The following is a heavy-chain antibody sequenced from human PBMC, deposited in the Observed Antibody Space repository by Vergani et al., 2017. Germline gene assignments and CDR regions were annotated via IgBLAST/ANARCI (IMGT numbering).Heavy chain of an antibody. D-gene: IGHD5-24*01. V-gene: IGHV3-66*01. CDR2: IYSGDET. CDR3: GKGSDNYN. Sequence: ELQLVESGGGLVQPGGSLRLSCAASGSTVSGNYMTWVRQAPGKGLEWVSHIYSGDETYYADSVKGRFTISRDNSKNTLYLQMNSLRVEDTAVYYCGKGSDNYNWGQGTLVTVSS. J-gene: IGHJ4*02. CDR1: GSTVSGNY.